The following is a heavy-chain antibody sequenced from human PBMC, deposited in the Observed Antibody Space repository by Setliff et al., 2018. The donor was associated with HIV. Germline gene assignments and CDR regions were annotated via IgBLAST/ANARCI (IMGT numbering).Heavy chain of an antibody. Sequence: SETLSLTCTVSGGSISSYYWTWLRQFPGKGLEWIGFIFYTGSTTYNPSLNSRVTILVDTSKNQFSLKLSSVTAADTAVYYCGRQVPVPGVAVTPIDYWSQGTLVTVSS. CDR3: GRQVPVPGVAVTPIDY. V-gene: IGHV4-59*08. CDR2: IFYTGST. D-gene: IGHD3-22*01. CDR1: GGSISSYY. J-gene: IGHJ4*02.